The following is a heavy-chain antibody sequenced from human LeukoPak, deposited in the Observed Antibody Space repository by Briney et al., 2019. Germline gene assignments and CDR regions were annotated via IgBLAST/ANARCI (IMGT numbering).Heavy chain of an antibody. CDR1: GYTFTSYA. V-gene: IGHV1-46*01. Sequence: ASVKVSCKASGYTFTSYAMHWVRQAPGQRLEWMGIINPSGGTSYAQKLQGRIIMTRDTSTVYMELSSLRSEDTAVYYCAREGVAGTGLDYWGQGTLVTVSS. D-gene: IGHD6-13*01. J-gene: IGHJ4*02. CDR2: INPSGGT. CDR3: AREGVAGTGLDY.